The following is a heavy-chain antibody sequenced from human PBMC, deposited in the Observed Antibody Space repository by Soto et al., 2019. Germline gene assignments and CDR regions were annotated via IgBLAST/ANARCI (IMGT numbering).Heavy chain of an antibody. Sequence: GSLRLSCAASGFTFSDYYMSWIRQAPGKGLEWVSYISSSGSTIYYADSVKGRFTISRDNVKNSLYLQMNSLRAEDTAVYYCARGRQQLVNHDAFDIWGQGTMVTVSS. CDR2: ISSSGSTI. D-gene: IGHD6-13*01. CDR3: ARGRQQLVNHDAFDI. J-gene: IGHJ3*02. CDR1: GFTFSDYY. V-gene: IGHV3-11*01.